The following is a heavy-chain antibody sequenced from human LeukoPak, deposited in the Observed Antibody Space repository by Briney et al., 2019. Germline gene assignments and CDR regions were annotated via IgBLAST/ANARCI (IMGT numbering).Heavy chain of an antibody. Sequence: PSETLSLTCAVYGGSFSGYYWSWIRQPPGKGLEWIGEINHSGSTNYNPSPKSRVTISVDTSKNQFSLKLSSVTAADTAVYYCARLNNCSGGSCYSGIDYWGQGTLVTVSS. CDR3: ARLNNCSGGSCYSGIDY. CDR2: INHSGST. J-gene: IGHJ4*02. D-gene: IGHD2-15*01. CDR1: GGSFSGYY. V-gene: IGHV4-34*01.